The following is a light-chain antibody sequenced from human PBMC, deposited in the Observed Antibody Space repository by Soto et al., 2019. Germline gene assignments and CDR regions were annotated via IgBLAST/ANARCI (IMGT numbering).Light chain of an antibody. J-gene: IGKJ4*01. CDR2: DAS. V-gene: IGKV3-11*01. CDR1: QSVSSF. Sequence: EIVLTQSPATLSLSPGERATLSCRASQSVSSFFVWYQQKRGQAPRLLIYDASKRATGIPARFSGSGSGTDFTLTISSLEPEDFAVYYCQQRLNWPLTFGGGTTVDIK. CDR3: QQRLNWPLT.